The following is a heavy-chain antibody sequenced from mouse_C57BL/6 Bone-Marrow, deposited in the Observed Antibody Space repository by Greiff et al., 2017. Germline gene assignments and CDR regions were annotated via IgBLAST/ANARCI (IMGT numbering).Heavy chain of an antibody. CDR3: ARSLYGCRYAMDY. CDR2: IYPGGGYT. J-gene: IGHJ4*01. V-gene: IGHV1-63*01. CDR1: GYTFTNYW. Sequence: VQLQQSGAELVRPGTSVKMSCKASGYTFTNYWIGWAKQRPGHGLEWIGDIYPGGGYTNYNEKFKGKATLTAAKSSSTAYMQFSSLTSEDSAIYYCARSLYGCRYAMDYWGQGTSVTVSS. D-gene: IGHD1-1*01.